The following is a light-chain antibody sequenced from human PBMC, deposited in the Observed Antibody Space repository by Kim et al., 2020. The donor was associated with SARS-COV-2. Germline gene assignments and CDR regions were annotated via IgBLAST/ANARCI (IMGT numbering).Light chain of an antibody. CDR2: DAD. V-gene: IGKV3-11*01. CDR1: ANISIN. J-gene: IGKJ4*01. Sequence: PGDSASLARGGSANISINLGWYQRSPGQGPRVLINDADVRAAGIPDKFSGSGSGTGFTLAIGSLAPEEFAIYYCQQRGRWPPALNFGGGTKVDIK. CDR3: QQRGRWPPALN.